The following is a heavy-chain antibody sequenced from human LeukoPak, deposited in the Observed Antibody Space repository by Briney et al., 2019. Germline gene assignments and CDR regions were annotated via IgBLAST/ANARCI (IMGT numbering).Heavy chain of an antibody. Sequence: GGSLRLSCAASGFTFGSYGMHWVRQAPGKGLEWVAVISYDGSNKYYADSVKGRFTISRDNSKNTLYLQMNSLRAEDTAVYYCAKVAVYYYGSGSYNDAFDIWGQGTMVTVSS. CDR3: AKVAVYYYGSGSYNDAFDI. V-gene: IGHV3-30*18. D-gene: IGHD3-10*01. CDR1: GFTFGSYG. CDR2: ISYDGSNK. J-gene: IGHJ3*02.